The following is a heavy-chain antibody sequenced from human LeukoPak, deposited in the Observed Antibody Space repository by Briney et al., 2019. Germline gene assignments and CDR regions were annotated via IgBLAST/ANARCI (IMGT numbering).Heavy chain of an antibody. CDR2: INPNSGGT. D-gene: IGHD6-19*01. CDR3: ARAPNLPRLGPPSNFDY. Sequence: GASVKVSCKASGYTFTGYYMHWVRQAPGQGLEWMGWINPNSGGTNYAQKFQGRVTMTRDTSISTAYMELSRLRSDDTAVYYCARAPNLPRLGPPSNFDYWGQGTLVTVSS. CDR1: GYTFTGYY. J-gene: IGHJ4*02. V-gene: IGHV1-2*02.